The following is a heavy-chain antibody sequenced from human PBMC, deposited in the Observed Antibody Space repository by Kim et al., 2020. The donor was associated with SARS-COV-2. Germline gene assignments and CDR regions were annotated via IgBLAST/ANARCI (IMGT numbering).Heavy chain of an antibody. Sequence: SETLSLTCTVSGGSISTYYWSWIRQPPGKGLEWIGYIHYSGSTNYSPSLKSRVTISIDTSKNQLSLRLSSVTAADTAVYYCARHGVESSGYYRNNYFDYWGQGTLVTVSS. J-gene: IGHJ4*02. V-gene: IGHV4-59*08. CDR3: ARHGVESSGYYRNNYFDY. D-gene: IGHD3-22*01. CDR2: IHYSGST. CDR1: GGSISTYY.